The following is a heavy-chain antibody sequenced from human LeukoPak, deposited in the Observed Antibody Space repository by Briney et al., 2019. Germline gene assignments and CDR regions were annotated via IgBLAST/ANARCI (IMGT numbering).Heavy chain of an antibody. D-gene: IGHD3-10*01. CDR1: GFTFSNYW. Sequence: PGGSLRLSCAASGFTFSNYWMTWVRQAPGKGLEWVANIEQDGSEKYYVDSVKGRFTISSDNAKNSLYLQMNSLRAEDTAVYHCARDDYGSGSLTYWGQGTLVTVSS. CDR3: ARDDYGSGSLTY. J-gene: IGHJ4*02. V-gene: IGHV3-7*04. CDR2: IEQDGSEK.